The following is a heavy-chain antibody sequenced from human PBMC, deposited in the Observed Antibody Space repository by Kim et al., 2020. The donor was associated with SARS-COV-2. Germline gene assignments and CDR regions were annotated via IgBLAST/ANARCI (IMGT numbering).Heavy chain of an antibody. J-gene: IGHJ4*02. CDR2: IDYSGGT. CDR3: ARAGTPNCGGDCYSHSLDS. V-gene: IGHV4-34*01. D-gene: IGHD2-21*02. CDR1: GGSFSGNY. Sequence: SETLSLTCAVYGGSFSGNYWNWVRQPPGKGLEWIGEIDYSGGTNYNPSLKSRLTISVDTSKNRFPLKLTSVTAADTAVYYCARAGTPNCGGDCYSHSLDSWSQGTLVSVIS.